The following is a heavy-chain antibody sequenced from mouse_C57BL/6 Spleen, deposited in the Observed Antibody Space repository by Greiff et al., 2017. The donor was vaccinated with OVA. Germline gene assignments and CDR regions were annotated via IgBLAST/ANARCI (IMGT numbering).Heavy chain of an antibody. V-gene: IGHV1-18*01. CDR3: ARRVITTVVATRYFDV. CDR1: GYTFTDYN. D-gene: IGHD1-1*01. CDR2: INPNNGGT. J-gene: IGHJ1*03. Sequence: VQLQQSGPELVKPGASVKIPCKASGYTFTDYNMDWVKQSHGKSLEWIGDINPNNGGTIYNQKFKGKATLTVDKSSSTAYMELRSLTSEDTAVDYCARRVITTVVATRYFDVWGTGTTVTVSS.